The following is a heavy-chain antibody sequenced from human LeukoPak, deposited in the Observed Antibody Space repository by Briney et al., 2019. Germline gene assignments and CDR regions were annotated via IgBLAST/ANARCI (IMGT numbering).Heavy chain of an antibody. D-gene: IGHD4-17*01. CDR3: ARYSYGDSPYYYYYYYYMDV. V-gene: IGHV3-7*01. Sequence: GGSLRLSCAASGFTFSSYWMSWVRQAPGQGLEWVANIKQDGSEKYYVDSVKGRFTIYRDNAKNSLYLQMNSPRAEDTAVYYCARYSYGDSPYYYYYYYYMDVCGKGTTVTVSS. J-gene: IGHJ6*03. CDR2: IKQDGSEK. CDR1: GFTFSSYW.